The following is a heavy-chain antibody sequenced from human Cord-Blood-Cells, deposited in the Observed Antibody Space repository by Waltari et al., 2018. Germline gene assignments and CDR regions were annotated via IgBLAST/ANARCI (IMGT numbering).Heavy chain of an antibody. J-gene: IGHJ4*02. CDR2: INAGNGNT. CDR3: ARGGSSSWYYFDY. Sequence: QVQLVQSGVEVKKPGASVKVSCKASGYTFTSYAMHWVRQAPGQRLEWMGWINAGNGNTKYSQKFQGRVTITRDTSASTAYMELSSLRSEDTAVYYCARGGSSSWYYFDYWGQGTLVTVSS. D-gene: IGHD6-13*01. CDR1: GYTFTSYA. V-gene: IGHV1-3*01.